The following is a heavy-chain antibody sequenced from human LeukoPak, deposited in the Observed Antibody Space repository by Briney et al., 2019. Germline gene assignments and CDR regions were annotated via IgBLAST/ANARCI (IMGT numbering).Heavy chain of an antibody. CDR3: AMIAAASDY. D-gene: IGHD6-13*01. Sequence: GGSLRLSCAASGFTFSNYWMHWVRQAPGKGLVWVSRINSDGINTSYADSVKGRFTISRDNAKNTLNLQMNSLRAEDTAVYYCAMIAAASDYWGQGTLVTVSS. CDR2: INSDGINT. J-gene: IGHJ4*02. CDR1: GFTFSNYW. V-gene: IGHV3-74*01.